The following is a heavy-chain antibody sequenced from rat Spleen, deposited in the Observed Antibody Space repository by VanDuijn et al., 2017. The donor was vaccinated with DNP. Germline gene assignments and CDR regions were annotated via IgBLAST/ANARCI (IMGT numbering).Heavy chain of an antibody. CDR1: GFSLTNYH. Sequence: QVQLKESGPGLVQPSQTLSLTCTVSGFSLTNYHVNWVRQPPGKGLEWMGRIQSGGNTDYNSALKSRLSISWDTSKSQVLLKMNSLQTEDTAMYFCARDTYYGPLVYWGQGTLVTVSS. CDR3: ARDTYYGPLVY. V-gene: IGHV2-27*01. J-gene: IGHJ3*01. D-gene: IGHD1-9*01. CDR2: IQSGGNT.